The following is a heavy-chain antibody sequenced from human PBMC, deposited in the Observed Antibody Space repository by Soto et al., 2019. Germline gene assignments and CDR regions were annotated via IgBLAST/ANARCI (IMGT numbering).Heavy chain of an antibody. Sequence: QVQLVESGGGVVQPGRSLRLSCAASGFTFSSYGMHWVRQAPGKGLEWVAVISYDGSNKYYADSVKGRFTISRDNSKNTLYLQMNSLRAEDTAVYYCASNIAARPPHGFDYWGQGTLVTVSS. D-gene: IGHD6-6*01. CDR1: GFTFSSYG. J-gene: IGHJ4*02. CDR2: ISYDGSNK. V-gene: IGHV3-30*03. CDR3: ASNIAARPPHGFDY.